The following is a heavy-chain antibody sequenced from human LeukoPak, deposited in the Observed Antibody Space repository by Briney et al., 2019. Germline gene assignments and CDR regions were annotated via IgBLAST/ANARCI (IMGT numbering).Heavy chain of an antibody. D-gene: IGHD3-16*01. CDR3: ATTLVRSSLGLFDY. CDR2: FDPEDGET. CDR1: GYTLTELS. V-gene: IGHV1-24*01. Sequence: ASVKVSCKVSGYTLTELSMHWVRQAPGKGLEWMGGFDPEDGETIYAQKSQGRVTMTEDTSTDTAYMELSSLRSEDTAVYYCATTLVRSSLGLFDYWGQGTLVTVSS. J-gene: IGHJ4*02.